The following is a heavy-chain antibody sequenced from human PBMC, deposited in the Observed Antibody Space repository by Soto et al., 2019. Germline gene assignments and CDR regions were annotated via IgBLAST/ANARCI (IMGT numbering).Heavy chain of an antibody. CDR1: GFTFSNAW. Sequence: GGSLRLSCAASGFTFSNAWMNRVRQAPGKGLEWVGRIKSKTDGGTTDYAAPVKGRFTISRDDSKNTLYLQMNSLKTEDTAVYYCTASKDVDTAMVTYGMDIWGQGTTVTVSS. V-gene: IGHV3-15*07. CDR2: IKSKTDGGTT. J-gene: IGHJ6*02. D-gene: IGHD5-18*01. CDR3: TASKDVDTAMVTYGMDI.